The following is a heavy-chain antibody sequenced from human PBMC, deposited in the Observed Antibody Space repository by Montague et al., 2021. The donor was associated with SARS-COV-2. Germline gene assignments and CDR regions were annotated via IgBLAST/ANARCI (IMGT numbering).Heavy chain of an antibody. CDR3: AREVGSYYDWRPDS. CDR2: MYTSGST. Sequence: TLSLTCTVSGGSISSGSYYWSWIRQPAGKGLEWIGRMYTSGSTNYXPSLKSRVTISADTSKNQFSLKLSSMTAADTAVYYWAREVGSYYDWRPDSWGQGTLVTVSS. J-gene: IGHJ4*02. CDR1: GGSISSGSYY. V-gene: IGHV4-61*02. D-gene: IGHD1-26*01.